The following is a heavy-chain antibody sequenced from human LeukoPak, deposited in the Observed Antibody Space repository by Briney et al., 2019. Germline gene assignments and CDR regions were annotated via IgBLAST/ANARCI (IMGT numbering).Heavy chain of an antibody. CDR2: VYTSGST. D-gene: IGHD1-20*01. J-gene: IGHJ4*02. Sequence: SETLSLTCSVSGASISSGDHYWSWIRQPAGKGLEWVGRVYTSGSTTYNPSLKSRVTISEDTSTNQFSLKLSSVTAADTAVYYCVTANQRSTYSFDYWGQGTLVTVSS. CDR1: GASISSGDHY. V-gene: IGHV4-61*02. CDR3: VTANQRSTYSFDY.